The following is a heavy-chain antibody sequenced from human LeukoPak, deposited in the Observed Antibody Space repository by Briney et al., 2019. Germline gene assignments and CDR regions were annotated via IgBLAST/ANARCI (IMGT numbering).Heavy chain of an antibody. J-gene: IGHJ3*02. D-gene: IGHD3-22*01. Sequence: GGSLRLSCAASGFTFSDYYMSWIRQAPGKGLEWVSYISSSGSTIYYADSVKGRFTISRDNAKNSLYLQMNSLRAEDTAVYYCARFGQYYYDSSGSKEGLYAFDIWGQGTMVTVSS. CDR2: ISSSGSTI. CDR3: ARFGQYYYDSSGSKEGLYAFDI. V-gene: IGHV3-11*01. CDR1: GFTFSDYY.